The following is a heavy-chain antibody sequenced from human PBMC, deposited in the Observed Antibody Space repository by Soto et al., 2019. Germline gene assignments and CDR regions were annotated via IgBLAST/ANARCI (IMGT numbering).Heavy chain of an antibody. CDR3: ARDHPFGATILSNWFDP. D-gene: IGHD5-12*01. CDR1: GFTFSSYG. Sequence: QVQLVESGGGVVQPGRSLRLSCAASGFTFSSYGMHWVRQAPGKGLEWVAVIWYDGNNKYYANSVKGRFTISRDNSKNTLYLQMNSQRAEDTAVYYCARDHPFGATILSNWFDPWGQGTLVTVSS. V-gene: IGHV3-33*01. J-gene: IGHJ5*02. CDR2: IWYDGNNK.